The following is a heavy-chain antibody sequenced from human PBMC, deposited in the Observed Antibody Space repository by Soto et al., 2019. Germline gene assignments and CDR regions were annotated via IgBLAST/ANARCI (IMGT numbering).Heavy chain of an antibody. Sequence: GGSLRLSCAASGFTFSSYAMSWVRQAPGKGLEWVSAISGSGGSTYYADSVKGRFTISRDNSKNTPYLQMNSLRAEDTAVYYCAKDFLAPGGYCSGGSCYYFDYWGQGTLVTVSS. V-gene: IGHV3-23*01. CDR1: GFTFSSYA. CDR3: AKDFLAPGGYCSGGSCYYFDY. CDR2: ISGSGGST. J-gene: IGHJ4*02. D-gene: IGHD2-15*01.